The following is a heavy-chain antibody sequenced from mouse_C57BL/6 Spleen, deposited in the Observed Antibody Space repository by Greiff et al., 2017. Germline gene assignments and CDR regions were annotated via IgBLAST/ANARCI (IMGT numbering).Heavy chain of an antibody. J-gene: IGHJ4*01. CDR3: AREGNYYGSVPMDY. Sequence: EVQLQQSGPELVKPGASVKVPCKASGYTFTDYNMDWVKQSHGKSLEWIGDINPNNGGTIYNQKFKGKATLTVDKSSSTAYMELRSLTSEDTAVYYCAREGNYYGSVPMDYWGQGTSVTVSS. V-gene: IGHV1-18*01. CDR2: INPNNGGT. CDR1: GYTFTDYN. D-gene: IGHD1-1*01.